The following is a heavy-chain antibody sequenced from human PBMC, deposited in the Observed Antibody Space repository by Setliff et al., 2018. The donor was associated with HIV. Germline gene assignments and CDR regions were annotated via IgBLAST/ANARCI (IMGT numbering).Heavy chain of an antibody. D-gene: IGHD3-3*01. Sequence: GASVKVSCKASGYTFINYAMNWVRQAPGQGLEWMGWINTHTGSPTYAQAFTGRFVFSVDTSVTTAYLQISSLKADDTAVYYCARPLTTSYNFWGDAFSIWGQGTMVTVSS. CDR1: GYTFINYA. V-gene: IGHV7-4-1*02. CDR3: ARPLTTSYNFWGDAFSI. J-gene: IGHJ3*02. CDR2: INTHTGSP.